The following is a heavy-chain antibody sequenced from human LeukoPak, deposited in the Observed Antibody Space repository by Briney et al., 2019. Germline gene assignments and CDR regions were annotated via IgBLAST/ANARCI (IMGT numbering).Heavy chain of an antibody. CDR3: ARRITQYYYDSSGYYYVNYYYMDV. CDR2: MNPNSGNT. CDR1: GYTFTSYD. J-gene: IGHJ6*03. Sequence: ASVKVSCKASGYTFTSYDINWVRQATGQGLEWMGWMNPNSGNTGYAQKFQGRVTITRNTSISTAYMELSSLRSEDTAVYYCARRITQYYYDSSGYYYVNYYYMDVWGEGTTVTVSS. D-gene: IGHD3-22*01. V-gene: IGHV1-8*03.